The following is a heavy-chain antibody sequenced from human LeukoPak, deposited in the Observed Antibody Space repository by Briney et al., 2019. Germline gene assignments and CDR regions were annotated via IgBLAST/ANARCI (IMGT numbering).Heavy chain of an antibody. J-gene: IGHJ6*03. Sequence: SETLSLTCTVSGGSISGKYWSWIRQTPGKGLEWVGYIYYSGTTKYNPSLTSRVTISVDTSKNQSSLKVRSVTTADTAVYYCARAVQLERPPPLIDYYYMDVWGKGTTVTVSS. CDR3: ARAVQLERPPPLIDYYYMDV. CDR2: IYYSGTT. V-gene: IGHV4-59*01. D-gene: IGHD1-1*01. CDR1: GGSISGKY.